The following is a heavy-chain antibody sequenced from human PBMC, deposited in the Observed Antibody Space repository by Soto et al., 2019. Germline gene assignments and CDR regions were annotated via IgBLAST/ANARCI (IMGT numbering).Heavy chain of an antibody. V-gene: IGHV3-30*18. CDR2: ISYDGSNK. Sequence: ESGGGVVQPGRSLRLSCAASGFTFSSYGMHWVRQAPGKGLEWVAVISYDGSNKYYVDSVKGRFTISRDNSKNTLYLQMNSLRAEDTAVYYCAKSRYDSSGYTGGVDYWGQGTLVTVSS. CDR3: AKSRYDSSGYTGGVDY. CDR1: GFTFSSYG. J-gene: IGHJ4*02. D-gene: IGHD3-22*01.